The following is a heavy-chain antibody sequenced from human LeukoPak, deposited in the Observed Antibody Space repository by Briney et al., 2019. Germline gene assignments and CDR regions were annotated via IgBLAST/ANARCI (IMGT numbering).Heavy chain of an antibody. J-gene: IGHJ6*02. CDR3: ARVGYCSGGSCYPDYYYFYGMDV. V-gene: IGHV3-33*01. CDR1: GFTFSNYG. D-gene: IGHD2-15*01. Sequence: GGSLRLSCAASGFTFSNYGMHWVRQAPGKGLEWVAVIWYDGSNKYYADSVKGRFTISRDNSRTTLYLQMNSLRAEDTAVYYCARVGYCSGGSCYPDYYYFYGMDVWGQGTAVTVSS. CDR2: IWYDGSNK.